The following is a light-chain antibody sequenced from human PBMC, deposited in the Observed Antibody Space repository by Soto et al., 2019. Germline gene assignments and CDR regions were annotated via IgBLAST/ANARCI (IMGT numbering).Light chain of an antibody. CDR2: GGS. CDR3: QQYGTSPALT. CDR1: QSLSSTY. J-gene: IGKJ4*01. Sequence: EIVLTQSPDTLSFSPGDRVTLSCRASQSLSSTYLAWYQHKPGQAPRLLIYGGSSRATGIPDRFSGSGSGTDLTLTISRLEPDAVAVYYCQQYGTSPALTFGGGTKVEIE. V-gene: IGKV3-20*01.